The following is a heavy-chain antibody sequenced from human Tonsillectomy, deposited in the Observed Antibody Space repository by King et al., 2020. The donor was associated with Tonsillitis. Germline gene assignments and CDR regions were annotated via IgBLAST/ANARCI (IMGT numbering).Heavy chain of an antibody. CDR3: ARWGDNYYDSSGYYYFDAFDI. V-gene: IGHV4-38-2*01. D-gene: IGHD3-22*01. CDR2: IYHSGST. J-gene: IGHJ3*02. Sequence: QLQESGPGLVKPSETLSLTCAVFGYSNSSDYYWGWIRQPPGKGLEWIGSIYHSGSTYYNPSLKSRVTISVDTSKNQFSLKLSSVTAADTAVYYCARWGDNYYDSSGYYYFDAFDIWGQGTMVTVSS. CDR1: GYSNSSDYY.